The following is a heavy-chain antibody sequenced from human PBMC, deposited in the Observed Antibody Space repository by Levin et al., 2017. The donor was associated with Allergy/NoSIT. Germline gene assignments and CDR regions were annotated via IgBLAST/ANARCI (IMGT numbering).Heavy chain of an antibody. D-gene: IGHD3-16*01. V-gene: IGHV3-15*01. CDR1: GFNFSNAW. CDR3: FWDVTQTLWTIDP. J-gene: IGHJ5*02. Sequence: GESLKISCAASGFNFSNAWMSWVRQPPGKGLEWVGRIKSKAAGGTTDYAALVNGRFTISRDDSRNALYLQMNSLKIEDTAMYYCFWDVTQTLWTIDPWGQGTPVTVSS. CDR2: IKSKAAGGTT.